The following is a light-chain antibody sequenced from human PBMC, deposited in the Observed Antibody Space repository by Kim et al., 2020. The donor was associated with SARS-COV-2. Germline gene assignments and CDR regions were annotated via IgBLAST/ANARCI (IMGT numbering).Light chain of an antibody. J-gene: IGLJ1*01. CDR1: SLRKDY. CDR3: NSRDRDSTGNLYV. Sequence: GQTVPITYQGDSLRKDYASWYPQNPGQAPVLVMYDKNNRPSGIPDRFSVSSSGDTASLTITGAQAADEADYYCNSRDRDSTGNLYVFGTGTKVTVL. CDR2: DKN. V-gene: IGLV3-19*01.